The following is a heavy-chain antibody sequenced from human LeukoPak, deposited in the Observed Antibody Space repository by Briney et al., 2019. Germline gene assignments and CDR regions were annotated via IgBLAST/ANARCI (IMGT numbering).Heavy chain of an antibody. Sequence: GGSLRLSCAASGFTFSDYYMSWIRQAPGKGLEWVSYISSSGSTIYYADSVKGRFTISRDNAKNSLYLQMSSLRAEDTAVYYCARDLGQYYDTSDNWFDPWGQGTLVTVSS. J-gene: IGHJ5*02. D-gene: IGHD3-22*01. V-gene: IGHV3-11*04. CDR2: ISSSGSTI. CDR1: GFTFSDYY. CDR3: ARDLGQYYDTSDNWFDP.